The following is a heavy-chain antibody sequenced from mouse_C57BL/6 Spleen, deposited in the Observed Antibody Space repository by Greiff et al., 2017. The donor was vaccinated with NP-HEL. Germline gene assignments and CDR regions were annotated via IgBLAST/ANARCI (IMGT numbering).Heavy chain of an antibody. D-gene: IGHD2-4*01. J-gene: IGHJ4*01. CDR2: ISYDGSN. V-gene: IGHV3-6*01. Sequence: DVKLQESGPGLVKPSQSLSLTCSVTGYSITSGYYWNWIRQFPGNKLEWMGYISYDGSNNYNPSLKNRISITRDTSKNQFFLKLNSVTTEDTATYYCARNYYDYDHYAMDYWGQGTSVTVSS. CDR3: ARNYYDYDHYAMDY. CDR1: GYSITSGYY.